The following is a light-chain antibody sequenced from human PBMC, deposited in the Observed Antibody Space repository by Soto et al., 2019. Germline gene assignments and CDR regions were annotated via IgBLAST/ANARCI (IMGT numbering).Light chain of an antibody. CDR1: QGISNY. CDR2: AAS. Sequence: DIQMTQSPSSLSASVGDRVTITCRASQGISNYLAWYQQKPGTVPKLLISAASTLQTGVPSRFSGGGSGTDFTLTISRLEPEDFAVYYCQQYGSSPRTFGQGTKVDIK. J-gene: IGKJ1*01. CDR3: QQYGSSPRT. V-gene: IGKV1-27*01.